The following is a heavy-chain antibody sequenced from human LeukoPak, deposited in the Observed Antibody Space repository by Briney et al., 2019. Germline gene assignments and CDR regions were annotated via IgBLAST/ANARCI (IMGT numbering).Heavy chain of an antibody. J-gene: IGHJ4*02. CDR2: INYSGST. CDR3: ARGSYYASGSQFDY. Sequence: SETLSLTCTVSGGSISNYYWSWIRQPPGKGLEWMAYINYSGSTNYNPSLKSRVTISVDTSKNQFSLNLSSVTAADTAVYYCARGSYYASGSQFDYWGQGTLVTVSS. CDR1: GGSISNYY. D-gene: IGHD3-10*01. V-gene: IGHV4-59*01.